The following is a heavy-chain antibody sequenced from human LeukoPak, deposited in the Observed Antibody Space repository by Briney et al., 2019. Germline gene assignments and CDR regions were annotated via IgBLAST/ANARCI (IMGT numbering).Heavy chain of an antibody. CDR3: ARITKGYLDY. CDR2: IYYSGST. D-gene: IGHD3-3*01. V-gene: IGHV4-59*08. Sequence: SETLSLTCTVSGGSISSYYWSWIRQPSGKGLEWIGYIYYSGSTNYNPSLKSRVTISVDMSKNQFSLKLSSVTAADTAVYYCARITKGYLDYWGQGTLVTVSS. J-gene: IGHJ4*02. CDR1: GGSISSYY.